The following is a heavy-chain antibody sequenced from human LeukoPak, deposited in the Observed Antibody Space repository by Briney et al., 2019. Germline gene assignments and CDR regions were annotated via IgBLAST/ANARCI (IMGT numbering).Heavy chain of an antibody. CDR3: ARNTAMAIDY. D-gene: IGHD5-18*01. Sequence: SETLSLTCTVSGGSISSYYWSLIRRPPGKGLEWIGYIYDSGSTNYNPSLKSRVTISVDTSKNQFSLKLSSVTAADTAVYYCARNTAMAIDYWGQGTLVTVSS. V-gene: IGHV4-59*01. CDR1: GGSISSYY. CDR2: IYDSGST. J-gene: IGHJ4*02.